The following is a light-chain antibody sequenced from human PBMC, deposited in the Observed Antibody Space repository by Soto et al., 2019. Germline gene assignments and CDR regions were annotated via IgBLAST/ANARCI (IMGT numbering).Light chain of an antibody. CDR1: SSDVGGYNY. CDR3: SSYTSSSTLLYV. J-gene: IGLJ1*01. Sequence: QSALTQPASVSGSRGQSITISCTGTSSDVGGYNYVSWYQQHPGKAPKLMIYEVSNRPSGVSNRFSGSKSGNTASLTISGLQAEDEDDYYCSSYTSSSTLLYVFGTGTKVTVL. V-gene: IGLV2-14*01. CDR2: EVS.